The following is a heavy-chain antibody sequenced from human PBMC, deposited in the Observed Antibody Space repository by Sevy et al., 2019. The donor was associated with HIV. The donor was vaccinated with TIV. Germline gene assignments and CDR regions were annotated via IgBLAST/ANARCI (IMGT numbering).Heavy chain of an antibody. CDR1: GFTFSSYP. D-gene: IGHD3-22*01. Sequence: GGSLRLSCAASGFTFSSYPMHWVRQAPGKGLERVSFISFDGTDKYYADSVKGRFTITRDNSKNTLYLQMNSLRVEDTAVYFCARGGDFNDRSAKRDFDYWGQGTLVTVSS. CDR2: ISFDGTDK. J-gene: IGHJ4*02. V-gene: IGHV3-30-3*01. CDR3: ARGGDFNDRSAKRDFDY.